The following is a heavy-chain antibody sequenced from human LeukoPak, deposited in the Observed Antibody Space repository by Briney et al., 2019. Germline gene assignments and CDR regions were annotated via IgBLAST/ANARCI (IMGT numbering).Heavy chain of an antibody. V-gene: IGHV3-33*01. D-gene: IGHD4-17*01. CDR2: IWYDGSNK. CDR1: GFTFSSYG. CDR3: AGDYGEYYYGMDV. Sequence: GGSLRLSCAASGFTFSSYGMHWVRQAPGKGLEWVAVIWYDGSNKNYADSVKGRLTISRDNSKNTLYLQMNSLRAEDTAVYYCAGDYGEYYYGMDVWGQGTTVTVSS. J-gene: IGHJ6*02.